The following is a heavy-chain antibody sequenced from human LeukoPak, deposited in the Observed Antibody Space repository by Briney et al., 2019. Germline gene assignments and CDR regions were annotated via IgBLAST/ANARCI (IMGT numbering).Heavy chain of an antibody. J-gene: IGHJ2*01. V-gene: IGHV4-34*01. Sequence: SETLSLTCAVYGGSFSGYYWSWIRQPPGKGLEWIGEINHSGRTNYNSSLKSRVTISVDTSKNQFSLKLSSVTAADTAVYYCARDRLSTDILTGYPYWYFDLWGRGTLVTVSS. CDR1: GGSFSGYY. CDR3: ARDRLSTDILTGYPYWYFDL. CDR2: INHSGRT. D-gene: IGHD3-9*01.